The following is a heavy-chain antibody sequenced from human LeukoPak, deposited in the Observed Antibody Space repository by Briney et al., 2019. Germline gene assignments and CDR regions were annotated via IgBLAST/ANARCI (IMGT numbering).Heavy chain of an antibody. V-gene: IGHV4-59*01. D-gene: IGHD3-22*01. CDR3: ARFDWAYDSSGYFDY. CDR1: GGSFSGYY. Sequence: KPSETLSLTCAVYGGSFSGYYWSWIRQPPGKGLEWIGYIYYSGSTNYNPSLKSRVTISVDTSKNQFSLKLSSVTAADTAVYYCARFDWAYDSSGYFDYWGQGTLVTVSS. J-gene: IGHJ4*02. CDR2: IYYSGST.